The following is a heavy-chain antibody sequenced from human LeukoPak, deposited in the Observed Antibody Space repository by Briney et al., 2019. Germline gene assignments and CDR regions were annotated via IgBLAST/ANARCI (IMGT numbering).Heavy chain of an antibody. V-gene: IGHV2-70*11. J-gene: IGHJ4*02. D-gene: IGHD3/OR15-3a*01. CDR3: ARIRDYSMILDY. CDR2: IDWDDDK. CDR1: GFSLSTSGMC. Sequence: SGPTLVNPTQTLTLTCTFSGFSLSTSGMCVSWIRQPPGKALEWLARIDWDDDKYYSTSLKTRLTIFKDTSKNQVVLTMTNMDPVDTATYYCARIRDYSMILDYWGQGTLVTVSS.